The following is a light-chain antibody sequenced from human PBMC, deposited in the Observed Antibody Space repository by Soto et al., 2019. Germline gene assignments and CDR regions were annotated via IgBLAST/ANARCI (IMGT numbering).Light chain of an antibody. CDR2: SDR. CDR3: QLWVSSSHHFYA. CDR1: NIGSKS. J-gene: IGLJ1*01. V-gene: IGLV3-21*02. Sequence: SYELTQPPSVSVAPGQTARITCGGDNIGSKSVHWYQQKPGQAPVLVVYSDRDRPSGTPERFSGSNSGNTATLTISRVEAGDEADYYCQLWVSSSHHFYAFGTGTKVTV.